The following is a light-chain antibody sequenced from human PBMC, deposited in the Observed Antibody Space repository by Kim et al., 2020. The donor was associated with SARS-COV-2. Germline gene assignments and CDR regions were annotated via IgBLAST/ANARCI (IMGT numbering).Light chain of an antibody. V-gene: IGKV1-33*01. J-gene: IGKJ3*01. Sequence: DIQMTQSPSSLSASVGDRVTITCQARQDISNYLNWYQQKPGKAPKLLIYDASNVETGVPSRFSGSGSGTDFTFTISSLQPEDIATYYCQRYDSLPLFGPGTKVDIK. CDR3: QRYDSLPL. CDR1: QDISNY. CDR2: DAS.